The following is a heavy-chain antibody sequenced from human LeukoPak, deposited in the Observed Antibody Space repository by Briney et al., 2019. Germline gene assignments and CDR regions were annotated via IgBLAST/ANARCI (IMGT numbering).Heavy chain of an antibody. J-gene: IGHJ4*02. CDR1: GYTFTSYY. CDR3: ARDQAADY. CDR2: INPNSGGT. V-gene: IGHV1-2*02. Sequence: VASVKVSCKASGYTFTSYYMHWVRQAPGQGLEWMGWINPNSGGTNYAQKFQGRVTMTRDTSISTAYMELNSLRAEDTAVYYCARDQAADYWGQGTLVTVSS. D-gene: IGHD6-13*01.